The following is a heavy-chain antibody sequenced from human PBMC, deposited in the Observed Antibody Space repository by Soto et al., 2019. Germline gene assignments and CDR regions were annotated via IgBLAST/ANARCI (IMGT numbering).Heavy chain of an antibody. Sequence: PGGSLRLSCAGSGFTFGDSYMSWIRQAPGKGLEWLSYISPGSRYPAYADSVKGRFTISRDNSKNTLYLQMNSLRAEDTAVYYCARDLTPWGYYYYYGMDVWGQGTTVTVSS. V-gene: IGHV3-11*06. J-gene: IGHJ6*02. D-gene: IGHD3-16*01. CDR2: ISPGSRYP. CDR3: ARDLTPWGYYYYYGMDV. CDR1: GFTFGDSY.